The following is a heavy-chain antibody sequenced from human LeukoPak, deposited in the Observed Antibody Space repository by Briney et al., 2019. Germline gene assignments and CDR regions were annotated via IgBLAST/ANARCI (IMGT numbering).Heavy chain of an antibody. CDR3: ARVDCGDYHDAFDI. CDR2: INHSGST. J-gene: IGHJ3*02. D-gene: IGHD4-17*01. Sequence: SETLSLTCAVYGGSFSGYYWSWIRQPPGKGLEWIGEINHSGSTNYNPSLKSRVSMSVDTSKNQFSLKLSSVTAADTAVYYCARVDCGDYHDAFDIWGQGTMVTVSS. CDR1: GGSFSGYY. V-gene: IGHV4-34*01.